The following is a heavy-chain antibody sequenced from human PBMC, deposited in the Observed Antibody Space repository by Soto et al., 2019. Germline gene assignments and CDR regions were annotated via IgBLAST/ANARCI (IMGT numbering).Heavy chain of an antibody. J-gene: IGHJ3*02. Sequence: XSVKVSYAASGYPFTSDGISWVRQAPGQGLEWMGWISAYNGNTNYAQKLQGRVTMTTDTSTSTAYMELRSLRSDDTAVYYCARTELPHFAFDIWAQGTMVTVSS. D-gene: IGHD1-7*01. V-gene: IGHV1-18*04. CDR3: ARTELPHFAFDI. CDR1: GYPFTSDG. CDR2: ISAYNGNT.